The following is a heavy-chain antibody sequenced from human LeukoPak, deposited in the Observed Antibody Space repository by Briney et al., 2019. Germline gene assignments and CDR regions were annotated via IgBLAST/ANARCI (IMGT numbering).Heavy chain of an antibody. Sequence: GGSLRLSCAASGFIFSSYSMKWVRQAPGKGLEWVSYISSSSTTIYYADSVKGRFTISRDNAKNSLYLQMNSLRAEDTAVYYCAGAMPHDNWFDPWGQGSLVTVSS. D-gene: IGHD2-2*01. V-gene: IGHV3-48*01. J-gene: IGHJ5*02. CDR2: ISSSSTTI. CDR3: AGAMPHDNWFDP. CDR1: GFIFSSYS.